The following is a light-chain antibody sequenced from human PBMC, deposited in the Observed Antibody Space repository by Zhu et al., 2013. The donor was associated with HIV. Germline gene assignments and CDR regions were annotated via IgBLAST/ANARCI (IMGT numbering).Light chain of an antibody. CDR2: QAS. J-gene: IGKJ3*01. CDR3: QQYGRPSFS. V-gene: IGKV1-5*03. CDR1: QNIDNC. Sequence: DIQLTQSPSTLSASAGDRVTITCRASQNIDNCLAWYQQKPGRAPKLLIYQASTLESGVPSRFSGSGSGTDFALIINNLQPEDFATYYCQQYGRPSFSFGPGT.